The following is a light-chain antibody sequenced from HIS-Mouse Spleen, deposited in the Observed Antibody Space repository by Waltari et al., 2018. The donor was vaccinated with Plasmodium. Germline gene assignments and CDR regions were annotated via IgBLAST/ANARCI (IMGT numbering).Light chain of an antibody. V-gene: IGLV2-14*03. J-gene: IGLJ2*01. CDR2: DVS. CDR1: SSDVGGYNY. Sequence: QSALTQPASVSGSPGQSITISCTGTSSDVGGYNYFSWYQQHPGKAPKLMIYDVSNRPSGVSNRFSGSKSGNTASLTISGLQAEDEADYYGSSYTSSSTHVVFGGGTKLTVL. CDR3: SSYTSSSTHVV.